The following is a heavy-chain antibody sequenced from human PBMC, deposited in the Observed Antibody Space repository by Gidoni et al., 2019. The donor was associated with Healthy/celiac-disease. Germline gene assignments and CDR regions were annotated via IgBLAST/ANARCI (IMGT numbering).Heavy chain of an antibody. Sequence: QLQLQESGSGLVKPSQTLSLTCAVSGGSISRGGYSWSWIRQPPGKGLEWIGYIYHSGSTHYNPSLKSRVTISVDRSKNQFSLKLSSVTAADTAVYYCARSYYYDSSGYYGLFDYWGQGTLVTVSS. CDR1: GGSISRGGYS. D-gene: IGHD3-22*01. CDR2: IYHSGST. V-gene: IGHV4-30-2*01. CDR3: ARSYYYDSSGYYGLFDY. J-gene: IGHJ4*02.